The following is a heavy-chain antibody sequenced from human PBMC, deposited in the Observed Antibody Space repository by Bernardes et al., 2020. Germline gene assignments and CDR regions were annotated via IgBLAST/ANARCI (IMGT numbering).Heavy chain of an antibody. Sequence: SETLSLTCTVSGGSISSSSYYWGRIRQPPGKGLEWIGSIYYSGSTYYNPSLKSRVTISVDTSKNQFSLKLSSVTAADTVVYYCARLTTDKPHIWGSSRMRWFDPWGQGTLVTVSS. CDR2: IYYSGST. CDR1: GGSISSSSYY. CDR3: ARLTTDKPHIWGSSRMRWFDP. D-gene: IGHD3-16*02. J-gene: IGHJ5*02. V-gene: IGHV4-39*01.